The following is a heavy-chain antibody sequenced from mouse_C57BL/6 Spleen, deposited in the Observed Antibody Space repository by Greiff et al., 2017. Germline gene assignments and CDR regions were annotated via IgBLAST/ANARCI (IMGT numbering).Heavy chain of an antibody. CDR1: GFTFSDYY. CDR2: ISNGGST. V-gene: IGHV5-12*01. CDR3: ARPIYGSSYYYAMDY. D-gene: IGHD1-1*01. Sequence: EVHLVESGGGLVQPGGSLTLSCAASGFTFSDYYMYWVRQAPEKRLEWVAYISNGGSTYYPNTVKGRFTISRDNANNTLYLQMSRLKSEDTAMYYCARPIYGSSYYYAMDYWGQGTSVTVSS. J-gene: IGHJ4*01.